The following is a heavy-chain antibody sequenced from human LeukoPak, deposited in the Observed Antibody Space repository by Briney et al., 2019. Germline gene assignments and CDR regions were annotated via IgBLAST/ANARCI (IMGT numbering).Heavy chain of an antibody. CDR2: INPNSGGT. V-gene: IGHV1-2*02. CDR1: GYTFTGYY. Sequence: ASVKVSCKASGYTFTGYYMHWVRQAPGQGLERMGWINPNSGGTNYAQKFQGRVTMTRDTSISTAYMELSRLRSDGTAVYYCARAYPTYYYDSSGYYFDYWGQGTLVTVSS. CDR3: ARAYPTYYYDSSGYYFDY. D-gene: IGHD3-22*01. J-gene: IGHJ4*02.